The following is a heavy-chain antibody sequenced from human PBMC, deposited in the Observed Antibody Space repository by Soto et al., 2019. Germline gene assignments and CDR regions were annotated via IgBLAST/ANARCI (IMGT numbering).Heavy chain of an antibody. CDR2: ISRSGGSP. CDR3: ATAGTRGLYYFDY. D-gene: IGHD5-12*01. J-gene: IGHJ4*02. V-gene: IGHV3-23*01. Sequence: EVQLLESGGGLVQPGGSLRLSCAASGFTFSNYAMNWVRQAPGKGLEWGSTISRSGGSPYYADSVTGRFTSSRDNSKNTRYLRMNSLRAGGSAIYYCATAGTRGLYYFDYWGQGTLVPVSS. CDR1: GFTFSNYA.